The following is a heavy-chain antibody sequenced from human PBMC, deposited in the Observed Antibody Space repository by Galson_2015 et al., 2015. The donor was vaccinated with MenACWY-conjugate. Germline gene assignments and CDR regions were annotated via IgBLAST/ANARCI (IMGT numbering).Heavy chain of an antibody. D-gene: IGHD5-18*01. V-gene: IGHV6-1*01. CDR3: ARARYSYGDYYYYDMDV. Sequence: CAISGDSVSSNSAAWNWIRQSPSRGLEWLGRTYYRSKWYNDYAVSVKSRITINPDTSKNQFSLQLNSVTPEDTAVYYCARARYSYGDYYYYDMDVWGKGTTVTVSS. J-gene: IGHJ6*03. CDR1: GDSVSSNSAA. CDR2: TYYRSKWYN.